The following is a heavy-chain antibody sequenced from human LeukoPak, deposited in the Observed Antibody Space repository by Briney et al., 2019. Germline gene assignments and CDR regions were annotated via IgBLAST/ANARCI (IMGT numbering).Heavy chain of an antibody. CDR3: TRDQYAYDFWSGYYGLPFDY. CDR2: IRSKAYGGTT. D-gene: IGHD3-3*01. J-gene: IGHJ4*02. V-gene: IGHV3-49*04. CDR1: GFTFGDYA. Sequence: GRSLRLSFTASGFTFGDYAMTWVRQAPGKGLEWVGLIRSKAYGGTTEYAASVKGRFTISRDDSKSIAYLQMNSLKTEDTAVYYCTRDQYAYDFWSGYYGLPFDYWGQGTLVTVSS.